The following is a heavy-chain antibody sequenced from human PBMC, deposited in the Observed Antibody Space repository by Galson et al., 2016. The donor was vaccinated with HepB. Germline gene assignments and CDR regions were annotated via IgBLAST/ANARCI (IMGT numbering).Heavy chain of an antibody. J-gene: IGHJ4*02. Sequence: SLRLSCAGSGFIFNSHAMSWVRQAPGKGLELVSAISDIGANTYHADFVKGRFTISRDNSKNTMYLQMNSLRVEDTAVYYCAKSLTALDFWGQGTVVTVSS. CDR3: AKSLTALDF. CDR2: ISDIGANT. CDR1: GFIFNSHA. V-gene: IGHV3-23*01.